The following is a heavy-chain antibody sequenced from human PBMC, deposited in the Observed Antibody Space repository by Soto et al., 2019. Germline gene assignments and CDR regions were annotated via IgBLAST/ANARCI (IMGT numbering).Heavy chain of an antibody. CDR3: ARSHGSRGHVAVDI. Sequence: GGSLRLSCAGSGFPFSIYTMNLVRQSPGKGLEWVSSISTSGRYISYADSVKGRFTISRDKAKNSLDLQMKSLRAEDTAVYYCARSHGSRGHVAVDIWGKGTXVAV. CDR1: GFPFSIYT. CDR2: ISTSGRYI. D-gene: IGHD6-13*01. J-gene: IGHJ3*02. V-gene: IGHV3-21*01.